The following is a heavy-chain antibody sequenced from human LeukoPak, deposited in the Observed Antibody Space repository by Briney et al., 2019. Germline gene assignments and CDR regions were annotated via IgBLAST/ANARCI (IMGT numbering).Heavy chain of an antibody. D-gene: IGHD2-21*01. J-gene: IGHJ4*02. CDR2: VDSDGTTT. V-gene: IGHV3-74*01. Sequence: GGSLRLSCAVSGFTFSSYWMFWVRQAPGKGLVWVSRVDSDGTTTNYADSVKGRFTVSRDNTKNTLYLQMNSLRVEDTAVYYCARDLFGAYCGGACPTPDSWGQGTLVSVSP. CDR3: ARDLFGAYCGGACPTPDS. CDR1: GFTFSSYW.